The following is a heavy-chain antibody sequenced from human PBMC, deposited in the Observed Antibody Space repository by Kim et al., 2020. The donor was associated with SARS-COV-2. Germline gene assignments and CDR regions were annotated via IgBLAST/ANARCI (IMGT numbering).Heavy chain of an antibody. CDR3: ARMGLGSWYKGYFDY. CDR1: GGTFSSYA. J-gene: IGHJ4*02. Sequence: SVKVSCKASGGTFSSYAISWVRQAPGQGLEWMGGIIPIFGTANYAQKFQGRVTITADESTSTAYMELSSLRSEDTAVYYCARMGLGSWYKGYFDYWGQGTLVTVSS. CDR2: IIPIFGTA. D-gene: IGHD6-13*01. V-gene: IGHV1-69*13.